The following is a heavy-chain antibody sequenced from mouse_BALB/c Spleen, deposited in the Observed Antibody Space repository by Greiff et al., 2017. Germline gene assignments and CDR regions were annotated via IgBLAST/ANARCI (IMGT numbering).Heavy chain of an antibody. Sequence: QVQLQQPGAELVRPGASVKLSCKASGYTFTSYWINWVKQRPGQGLEWIGNIYPSDSYTNYNQKFKDKATLTVDKSSSTAYMQLSSPTSEDSAVYYCTRRSDGYAMDYWGQGTSVTVSS. CDR1: GYTFTSYW. V-gene: IGHV1-69*02. CDR3: TRRSDGYAMDY. CDR2: IYPSDSYT. J-gene: IGHJ4*01.